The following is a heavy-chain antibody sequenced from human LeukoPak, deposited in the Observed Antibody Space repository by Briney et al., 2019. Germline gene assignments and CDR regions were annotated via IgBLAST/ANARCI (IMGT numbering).Heavy chain of an antibody. CDR1: GFTFSNFA. D-gene: IGHD3-22*01. V-gene: IGHV3-21*01. J-gene: IGHJ4*02. CDR2: ISSSSSYI. Sequence: GGSLRLSCSASGFTFSNFAMSRVRQAPGKGLEWVSFISSSSSYIYYADSVKGRFTVSRDNAKNSLYLQMNSLRAEDTAVYYCARDGNYDSSGYHDSWGQGTLVTVSS. CDR3: ARDGNYDSSGYHDS.